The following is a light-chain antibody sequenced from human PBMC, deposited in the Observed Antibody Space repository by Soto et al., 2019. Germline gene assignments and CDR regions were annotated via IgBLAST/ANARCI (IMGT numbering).Light chain of an antibody. CDR3: QQYGNTRWT. Sequence: IVLTQSPGTLSLSPGERATLSCRASQSVSGNNLVWYQQKPGQAPRLLIHGASNRATGIPDRISGSGSGTDFTLTISRLEPEDCAVYYCQQYGNTRWTFGQGTKVEIK. CDR2: GAS. J-gene: IGKJ1*01. V-gene: IGKV3-20*01. CDR1: QSVSGNN.